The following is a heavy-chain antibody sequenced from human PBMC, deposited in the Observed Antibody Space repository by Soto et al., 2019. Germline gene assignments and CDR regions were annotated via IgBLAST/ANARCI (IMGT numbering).Heavy chain of an antibody. CDR3: ARRLVRSGYSYRYGYYHRMDV. Sequence: DTLSLTYALYGPSSRGYYWILLRPPPGKGLACTGEINHSGSTNYNPSIKSRVTIAVDTSKNQFSLKLSFVTAADRAVYYCARRLVRSGYSYRYGYYHRMDVWGQGTRVSVSS. V-gene: IGHV4-34*01. CDR1: GPSSRGYY. J-gene: IGHJ6*02. CDR2: INHSGST. D-gene: IGHD5-18*01.